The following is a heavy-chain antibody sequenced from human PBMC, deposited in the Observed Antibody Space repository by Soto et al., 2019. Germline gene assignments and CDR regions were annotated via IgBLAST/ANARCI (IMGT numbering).Heavy chain of an antibody. D-gene: IGHD2-2*01. Sequence: SETLSLTCSVSGGSISSGDYYWSWIRQPPGKGLEWIGNIYYSGNTYYNPSLKSRLIISIDTSKNQFSLKLGSVTAADTAVYYCSRSSLYCLDFWGQGTMVTVSS. V-gene: IGHV4-30-4*01. CDR3: SRSSLYCLDF. CDR1: GGSISSGDYY. CDR2: IYYSGNT. J-gene: IGHJ5*01.